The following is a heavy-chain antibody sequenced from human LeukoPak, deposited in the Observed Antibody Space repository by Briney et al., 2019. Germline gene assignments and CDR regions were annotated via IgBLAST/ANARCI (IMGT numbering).Heavy chain of an antibody. CDR2: ISGSGGST. CDR1: GFTFSSYA. Sequence: GGSLRLSCAASGFTFSSYAMSWVRQAPGKGLEWVSAISGSGGSTYYADSVKGRFTISRDNSKNTLYLQMNSLRAEDMAVYYCAKGADYSGSYYGQHWGQGTLVTVSS. CDR3: AKGADYSGSYYGQH. D-gene: IGHD1-26*01. J-gene: IGHJ1*01. V-gene: IGHV3-23*01.